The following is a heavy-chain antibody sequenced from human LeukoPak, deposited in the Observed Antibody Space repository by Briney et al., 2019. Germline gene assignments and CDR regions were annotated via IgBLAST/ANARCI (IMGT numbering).Heavy chain of an antibody. CDR1: GGPISSYY. CDR2: ISYSGST. D-gene: IGHD2-15*01. CDR3: ARTPPIEPYYYVDV. V-gene: IGHV4-59*08. Sequence: SETLSLTCTVSGGPISSYYWNWIRQPPGKGLEWIGHISYSGSTNYNPSLKSRLTISVDTSKNQFSLKLSSVTAADTAIYYCARTPPIEPYYYVDVWGTGTTVTVSS. J-gene: IGHJ6*03.